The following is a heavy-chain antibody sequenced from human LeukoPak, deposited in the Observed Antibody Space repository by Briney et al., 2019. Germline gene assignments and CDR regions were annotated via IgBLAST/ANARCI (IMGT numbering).Heavy chain of an antibody. Sequence: VKPGGSLRLSCAASGFTFSKFYMTWVRHAPGKGLEWVGRMKSKSHGGTADYAAPVKGRFTVSRDDSKNTPYLQMNSLKTEDTAVYYCASEYFYRHESWGQGTLVTVSS. V-gene: IGHV3-15*01. J-gene: IGHJ5*02. CDR1: GFTFSKFY. CDR2: MKSKSHGGTA. CDR3: ASEYFYRHES. D-gene: IGHD3-10*01.